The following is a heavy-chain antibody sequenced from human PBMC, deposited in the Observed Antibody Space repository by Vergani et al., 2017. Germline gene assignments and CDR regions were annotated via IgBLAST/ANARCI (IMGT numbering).Heavy chain of an antibody. V-gene: IGHV3-21*01. CDR1: GFTFSSYS. Sequence: EVQLVESGGGLVQPGGSLRLSCAASGFTFSSYSMNWVRQAPGKGLEWVSSISSSSSYIYYADSVKGRFTISRDNAKNSLYLQMNSLRAEDTAVYYCARDIQKPYYYYYMDVWGKGTTVTVSS. CDR3: ARDIQKPYYYYYMDV. J-gene: IGHJ6*03. CDR2: ISSSSSYI.